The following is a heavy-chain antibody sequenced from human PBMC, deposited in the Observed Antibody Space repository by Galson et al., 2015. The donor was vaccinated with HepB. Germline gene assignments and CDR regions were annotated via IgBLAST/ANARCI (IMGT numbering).Heavy chain of an antibody. CDR1: GGSFSGYY. V-gene: IGHV4-34*01. CDR2: INHSGST. CDR3: ARGPPKGYCSGGSCYSPYYYYGMDV. Sequence: ETLSLTCAVYGGSFSGYYWSWIRQPPGKGLEWIGEINHSGSTNYNPSLKSRVTISVDTSKNQFSLKLSSVTAADTAVYYCARGPPKGYCSGGSCYSPYYYYGMDVWGQGTTVTVSS. D-gene: IGHD2-15*01. J-gene: IGHJ6*02.